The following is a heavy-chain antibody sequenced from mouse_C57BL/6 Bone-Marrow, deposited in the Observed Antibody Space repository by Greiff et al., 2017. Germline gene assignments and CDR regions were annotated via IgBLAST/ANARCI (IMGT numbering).Heavy chain of an antibody. CDR2: ISYDGSN. V-gene: IGHV3-6*01. CDR1: GYSITSGYY. J-gene: IGHJ4*01. CDR3: ARDTTVEMDY. Sequence: VQLKESGPGLVKPSQSLSLTCSVTGYSITSGYYWNWIRQFPGNKLEWMGYISYDGSNNYNPSLKNRISITRDTSKNQFFLKLNSVTTEDTATYYCARDTTVEMDYWGQGTSVTVSS. D-gene: IGHD1-1*01.